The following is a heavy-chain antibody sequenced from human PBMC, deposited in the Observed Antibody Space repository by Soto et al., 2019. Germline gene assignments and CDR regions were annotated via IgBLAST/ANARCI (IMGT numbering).Heavy chain of an antibody. Sequence: QVQLQESGPRLVKPSGSLSLTCVVSGGPLSVNNWWSWVRQSTVRGLEWIGAIFHNVRTSYNPSLRGQVTMSVDKSNNQFSLRLTSVTAADTAVYYCAKGNEALDVWGQGTTVIVS. CDR3: AKGNEALDV. CDR1: GGPLSVNNW. V-gene: IGHV4-4*02. CDR2: IFHNVRT. D-gene: IGHD1-1*01. J-gene: IGHJ6*02.